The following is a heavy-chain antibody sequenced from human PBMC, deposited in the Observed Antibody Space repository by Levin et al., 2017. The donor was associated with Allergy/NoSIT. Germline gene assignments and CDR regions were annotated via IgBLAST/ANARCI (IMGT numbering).Heavy chain of an antibody. V-gene: IGHV1-8*01. CDR2: MNPNSGNT. D-gene: IGHD4-17*01. J-gene: IGHJ6*02. CDR3: ARGRRSRGADGMDG. CDR1: GYTFTSYD. Sequence: GASVKVSCKASGYTFTSYDINWVRQATGQGLEWMGWMNPNSGNTGYAQKFQGRVTMTRNTSISTAYMELSSLRSEDTAVYYCARGRRSRGADGMDGWGQGTTVTVSS.